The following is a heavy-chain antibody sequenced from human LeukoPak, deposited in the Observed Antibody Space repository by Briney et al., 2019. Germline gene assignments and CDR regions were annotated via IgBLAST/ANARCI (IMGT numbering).Heavy chain of an antibody. CDR2: INHSGST. CDR1: GGSFSGSY. J-gene: IGHJ3*02. CDR3: ARAPLSGTYYTDAFDI. Sequence: SETLSLACAVYGGSFSGSYWTWIRQPPGKGLEWIGEINHSGSTNYNPSLKSRVTISADTSNNQFSLTLTSVTAADTAVYFCARAPLSGTYYTDAFDIWGQGTMVTVSS. V-gene: IGHV4-34*01. D-gene: IGHD1-26*01.